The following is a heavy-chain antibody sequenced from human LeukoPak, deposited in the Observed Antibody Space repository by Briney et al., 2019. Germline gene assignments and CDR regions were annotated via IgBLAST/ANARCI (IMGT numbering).Heavy chain of an antibody. CDR3: ARYCSGSICYSGVDY. CDR2: ISYDGSNK. J-gene: IGHJ4*02. D-gene: IGHD2-15*01. CDR1: GFTFSSYA. V-gene: IGHV3-30-3*01. Sequence: PGGSLRLSCAASGFTFSSYAMHWVRQAPGKGLEWVAVISYDGSNKYYADSVKGRFTISRDNSKNTLYLQMSSLRAEDTAVYYCARYCSGSICYSGVDYWGQGTLVPVSS.